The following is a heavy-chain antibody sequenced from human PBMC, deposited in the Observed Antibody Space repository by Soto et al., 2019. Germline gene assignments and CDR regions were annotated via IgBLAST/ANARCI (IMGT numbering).Heavy chain of an antibody. Sequence: QVQLQESGPGLVKPSQTLSLTCTVSGGSISSGGYYWSWIRQHPGKGLEWIGYIYYSGSTYYNPSLKSRITISVDTSKNQFSLKLSSVTAADTAVYYCARELRFGEDYYGMDVWGQGTTVTVSS. J-gene: IGHJ6*02. CDR2: IYYSGST. V-gene: IGHV4-31*03. CDR1: GGSISSGGYY. D-gene: IGHD3-10*01. CDR3: ARELRFGEDYYGMDV.